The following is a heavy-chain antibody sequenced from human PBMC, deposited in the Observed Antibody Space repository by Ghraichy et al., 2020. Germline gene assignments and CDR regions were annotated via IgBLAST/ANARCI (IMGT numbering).Heavy chain of an antibody. Sequence: SETLSLTCAVYGGSFSGYYWSWIRQPPGKGLEWIGEINHSGSTNYNPSLKSRVTISVDTSKNQFSLKLSSVTAADTAVYYCALMVYVTVDVWGQGTTVTVSS. CDR2: INHSGST. J-gene: IGHJ6*02. CDR1: GGSFSGYY. D-gene: IGHD2-8*01. V-gene: IGHV4-34*01. CDR3: ALMVYVTVDV.